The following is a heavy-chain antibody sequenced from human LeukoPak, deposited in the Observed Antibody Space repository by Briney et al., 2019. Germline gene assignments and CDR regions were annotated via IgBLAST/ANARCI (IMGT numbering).Heavy chain of an antibody. CDR2: ISYDGSNK. CDR1: GFTFSSYA. CDR3: ARDRAGSSWYGGLGY. D-gene: IGHD6-13*01. Sequence: GGSLRLSCAASGFTFSSYAMHWVRQAPGKGLEWVAVISYDGSNKYYADSVKGRFTISRDNSKNTLYLQMNSLRAEDTAVYYCARDRAGSSWYGGLGYWGQGTLVTVSS. J-gene: IGHJ4*02. V-gene: IGHV3-30-3*01.